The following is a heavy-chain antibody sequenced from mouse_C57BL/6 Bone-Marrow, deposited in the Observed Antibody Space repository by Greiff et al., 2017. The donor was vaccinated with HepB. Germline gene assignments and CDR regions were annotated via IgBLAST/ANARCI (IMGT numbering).Heavy chain of an antibody. CDR3: ARHGY. CDR2: ISSGGSYT. J-gene: IGHJ2*01. CDR1: GFTFSSYG. Sequence: EVNLVDSGGDLVKPGGSLKLSCAASGFTFSSYGMSWVRQTPDKRLEWVATISSGGSYTYYPDSVKGRFTISRDNAKNTLYLQMSSLKSEDTAMYYCARHGYWGQGTTLTVSS. V-gene: IGHV5-6*01.